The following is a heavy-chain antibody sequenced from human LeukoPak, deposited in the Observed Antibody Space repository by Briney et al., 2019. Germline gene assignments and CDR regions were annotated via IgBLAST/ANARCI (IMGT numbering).Heavy chain of an antibody. CDR1: GYTFTSYG. V-gene: IGHV1-18*01. D-gene: IGHD5-24*01. CDR2: ISAYNGNT. CDR3: ARHEVRRDDTSNWFDP. J-gene: IGHJ5*02. Sequence: ASVKVSCKASGYTFTSYGISWVRQAPGQGLEWMGWISAYNGNTNYAQKLQGRVTMTTDTSTSTAYMELRSLRSDDTAVYYCARHEVRRDDTSNWFDPWGQGTLVTVSS.